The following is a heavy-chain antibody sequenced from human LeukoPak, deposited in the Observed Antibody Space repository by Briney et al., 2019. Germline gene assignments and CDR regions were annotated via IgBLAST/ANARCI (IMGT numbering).Heavy chain of an antibody. J-gene: IGHJ3*02. CDR2: ISYDGSNK. D-gene: IGHD3-22*01. CDR3: ARELGVGVIGDAFDM. V-gene: IGHV3-30-3*01. CDR1: GFTFSSYP. Sequence: GGSLRLSCAASGFTFSSYPMHWVRQAPGKGLEWVAVISYDGSNKYYADSVKGRFTISRDNAKNTLSLQMDSLGTEDSAVYYCARELGVGVIGDAFDMWGQGTMVTVSS.